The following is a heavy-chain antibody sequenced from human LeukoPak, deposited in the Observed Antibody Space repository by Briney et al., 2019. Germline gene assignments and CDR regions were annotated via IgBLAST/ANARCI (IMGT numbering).Heavy chain of an antibody. CDR2: IYTSGST. CDR1: GGSISSGSYY. Sequence: SETLSLTCTVSGGSISSGSYYWSWIRQPAGKGLEWIGRIYTSGSTNYNPSLKSRVTISVDTSKNQFSLKLSSVTAADTAVYYCARDKSGYSGCDHNWFDPWGQGTLVTVSS. J-gene: IGHJ5*02. CDR3: ARDKSGYSGCDHNWFDP. V-gene: IGHV4-61*02. D-gene: IGHD5-12*01.